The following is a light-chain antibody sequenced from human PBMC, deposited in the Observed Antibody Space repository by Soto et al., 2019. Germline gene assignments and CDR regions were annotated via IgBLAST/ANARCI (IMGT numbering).Light chain of an antibody. CDR1: SSDIGGYNY. Sequence: QSVLTQPRSVSGSPGQSVTISCTGTSSDIGGYNYVSWYQQHPGKAPKLMIYDVSERPSGVPDRFSASKSGNTASLTISGLQAEDEADYYCCSYAGSYTNVLFGGRTKVTVL. J-gene: IGLJ2*01. CDR3: CSYAGSYTNVL. CDR2: DVS. V-gene: IGLV2-11*01.